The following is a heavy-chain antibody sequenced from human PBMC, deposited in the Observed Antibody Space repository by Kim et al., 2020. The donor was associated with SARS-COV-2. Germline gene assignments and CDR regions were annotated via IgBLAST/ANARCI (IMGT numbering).Heavy chain of an antibody. D-gene: IGHD2-15*01. J-gene: IGHJ3*01. V-gene: IGHV4-61*02. Sequence: SETLSLTCSVSGDSINRGSYYWNWFRQPAGKGLEWIGRIYTAGSTEYNPSLKSRVTISLERSKNKFSLSLTSVTAADSAAYFCERDAPNHVVDTTPAFDVWGPGTEVNVS. CDR3: ERDAPNHVVDTTPAFDV. CDR1: GDSINRGSYY. CDR2: IYTAGST.